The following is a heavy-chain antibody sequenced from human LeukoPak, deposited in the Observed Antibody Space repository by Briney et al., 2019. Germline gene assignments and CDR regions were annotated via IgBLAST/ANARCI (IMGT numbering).Heavy chain of an antibody. CDR1: GFPFSSYD. J-gene: IGHJ4*02. Sequence: GGSLRLSCAASGFPFSSYDMHWVRQAPGKGLEWVALIWHDGRNTYYAESVKGRFTISRDKSMNLLHLQMNSLRADDTAVYFCVRDAVGTANNYGDSWGQGTPVIVSS. D-gene: IGHD2-21*02. CDR2: IWHDGRNT. V-gene: IGHV3-33*01. CDR3: VRDAVGTANNYGDS.